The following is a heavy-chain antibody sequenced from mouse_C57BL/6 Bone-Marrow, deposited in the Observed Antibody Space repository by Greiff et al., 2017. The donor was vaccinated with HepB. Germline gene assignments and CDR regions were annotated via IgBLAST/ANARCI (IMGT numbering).Heavy chain of an antibody. Sequence: VKLLESGPGLVAPSQSLSITCTVSGFSLTSYGVHWVRQPPGKGLEWLVVIWSDGSTTYNSALKSRLSISKDNSKSQVFLKMNSLQTDDTAMYYCARHNSSLRYYAMDYWGQGTSVTVSS. J-gene: IGHJ4*01. CDR3: ARHNSSLRYYAMDY. CDR2: IWSDGST. CDR1: GFSLTSYG. V-gene: IGHV2-6-1*01. D-gene: IGHD1-1*01.